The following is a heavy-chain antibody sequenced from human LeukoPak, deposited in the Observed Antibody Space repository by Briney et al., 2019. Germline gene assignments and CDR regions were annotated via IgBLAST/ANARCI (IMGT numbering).Heavy chain of an antibody. CDR2: IIPILGIA. CDR3: ARGAQQWLAHYFDY. CDR1: GYTFTSYG. J-gene: IGHJ4*02. V-gene: IGHV1-69*04. D-gene: IGHD6-19*01. Sequence: SVKVSCKASGYTFTSYGISWVRQAPGQGLEWMGRIIPILGIANYAQKFQGRVTITADKSTSTAYMELSSLRSEDTAVYYCARGAQQWLAHYFDYWGQGTLVTVSS.